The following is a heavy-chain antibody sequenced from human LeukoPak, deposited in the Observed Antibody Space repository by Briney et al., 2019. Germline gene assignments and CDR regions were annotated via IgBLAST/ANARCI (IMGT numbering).Heavy chain of an antibody. CDR1: GGSISSYY. J-gene: IGHJ3*02. V-gene: IGHV4-59*08. CDR2: IYYSGST. D-gene: IGHD2-15*01. CDR3: ARQAVLGVVAASDAFDI. Sequence: PSETLSLTCTVSGGSISSYYWSWIRQPPGKGLEWIGYIYYSGSTNYNPSLKSRVTISVDRSKNQFSLKLSSVTAADTAVYYCARQAVLGVVAASDAFDIWGQGTMVTVSS.